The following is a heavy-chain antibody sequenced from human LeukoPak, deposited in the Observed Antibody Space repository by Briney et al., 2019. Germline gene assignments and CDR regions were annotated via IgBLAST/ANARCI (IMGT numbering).Heavy chain of an antibody. D-gene: IGHD7-27*01. V-gene: IGHV4-59*01. J-gene: IGHJ4*02. CDR1: GGSISIYY. CDR2: IQYSGST. Sequence: SETLSLTCTVSGGSISIYYWNWIRRPPGKGLEWIGNIQYSGSTNYNPSLKSRVTILLDTSKNQFSLKLNSVTAADTAVYYCARSNWDYWGQGTLVTVSS. CDR3: ARSNWDY.